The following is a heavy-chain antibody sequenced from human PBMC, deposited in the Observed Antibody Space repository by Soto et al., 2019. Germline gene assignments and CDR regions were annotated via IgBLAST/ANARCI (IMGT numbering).Heavy chain of an antibody. J-gene: IGHJ4*02. CDR2: ISPYNGNT. V-gene: IGHV1-18*04. D-gene: IGHD3-3*01. Sequence: ASVKVSCKASGYFFTSYGISWVRQAPGQGLEWMGWISPYNGNTKYAQNFQGRVTMTTDTSTYTAYMEVRRLRSDDPAVYYCARDFGSDLSAPGAVFDYRGRGTLVTVS. CDR3: ARDFGSDLSAPGAVFDY. CDR1: GYFFTSYG.